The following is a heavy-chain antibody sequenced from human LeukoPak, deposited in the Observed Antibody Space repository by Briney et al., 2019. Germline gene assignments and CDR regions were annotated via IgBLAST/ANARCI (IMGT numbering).Heavy chain of an antibody. CDR3: VKDRTGTYTLDY. CDR2: ISDDGSRQ. V-gene: IGHV3-30-3*01. Sequence: GGSLRLSCAAPGYTFSNYAIHWGRQAPGKGLEWVAFISDDGSRQHYADSVKGRFTISRDNSKNTLNLQMNSLRAEDTAVYYCVKDRTGTYTLDYWGQGTLVTVSS. D-gene: IGHD3-10*01. CDR1: GYTFSNYA. J-gene: IGHJ4*02.